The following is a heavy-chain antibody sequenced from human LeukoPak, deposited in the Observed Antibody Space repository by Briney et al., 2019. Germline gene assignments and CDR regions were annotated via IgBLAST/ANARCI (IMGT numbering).Heavy chain of an antibody. J-gene: IGHJ4*02. V-gene: IGHV1-69*05. Sequence: SVKVSCKASGYTFTGYYMHWLRQAPAQGLEWMGGIIPIFGTANYAQKFQGRVTITTDESTSTAYMEPSSLRSEDTAVYYCARDVHSRGPFDYWGQGTLVTVSS. CDR2: IIPIFGTA. D-gene: IGHD3-22*01. CDR3: ARDVHSRGPFDY. CDR1: GYTFTGYY.